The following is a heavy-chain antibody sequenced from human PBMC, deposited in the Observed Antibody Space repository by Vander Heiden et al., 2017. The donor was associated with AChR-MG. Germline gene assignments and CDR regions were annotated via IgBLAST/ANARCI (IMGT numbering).Heavy chain of an antibody. D-gene: IGHD3-22*01. Sequence: LQLQESGPGLVKPSETLSLTCTVLGGSIRSAGYLRAWLHQPPGKWLEWIGSIYYSGSTYHNPTRKSRVTITVDTTKNQFSLKLSSVTAADTAVYYCARRPYYYDSSDTIDYWGQGTLVTVSS. CDR3: ARRPYYYDSSDTIDY. J-gene: IGHJ4*02. CDR1: GGSIRSAGYL. CDR2: IYYSGST. V-gene: IGHV4-39*01.